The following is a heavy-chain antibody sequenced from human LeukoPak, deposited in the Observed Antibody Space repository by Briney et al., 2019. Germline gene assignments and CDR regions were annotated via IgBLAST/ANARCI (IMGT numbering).Heavy chain of an antibody. Sequence: ASVKVSCKASGDTFSTFGLTWLRQAPGQGLEWMGWINLENDKTKYSQKFQGRVTMTTDTSTSTAYMELRSLRSDDTAVYYCARVLGVVPAAVKGGVYQLTYWGQGTLVTISS. V-gene: IGHV1-18*01. CDR2: INLENDKT. CDR1: GDTFSTFG. D-gene: IGHD2-2*01. CDR3: ARVLGVVPAAVKGGVYQLTY. J-gene: IGHJ4*02.